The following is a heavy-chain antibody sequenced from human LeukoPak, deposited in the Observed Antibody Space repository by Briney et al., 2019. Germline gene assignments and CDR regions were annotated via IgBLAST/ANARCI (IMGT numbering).Heavy chain of an antibody. V-gene: IGHV3-23*01. CDR3: AKDTSIGRYCTNGVCSPFDY. CDR1: GFTFSSYA. D-gene: IGHD2-8*01. J-gene: IGHJ4*02. CDR2: IRDTGATT. Sequence: GGSLRLSCAGSGFTFSSYAMSWVRQAPGKGLEWVSAIRDTGATTYDADSVKGRFTISRDNSRSTLYLQMNSLTAEDTALYYCAKDTSIGRYCTNGVCSPFDYWGQGTLVTVSS.